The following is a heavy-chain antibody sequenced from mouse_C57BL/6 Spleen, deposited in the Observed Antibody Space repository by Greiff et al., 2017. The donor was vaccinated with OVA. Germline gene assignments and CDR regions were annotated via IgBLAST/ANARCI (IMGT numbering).Heavy chain of an antibody. CDR3: ALIYYCSSNLDC. D-gene: IGHD1-1*01. Sequence: VQLQQSVAELVRPGASVKLSCTASGFTITNTYMHWVKQRPEQGLEWIGRIDPANGNTKYDPKFQGQASITADTSSNTSYLQLSSLTSEDTAIYYCALIYYCSSNLDCWGQGTTLTVSS. J-gene: IGHJ2*01. V-gene: IGHV14-3*01. CDR1: GFTITNTY. CDR2: IDPANGNT.